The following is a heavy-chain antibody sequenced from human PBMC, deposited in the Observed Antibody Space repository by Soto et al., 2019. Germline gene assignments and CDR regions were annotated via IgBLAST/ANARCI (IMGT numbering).Heavy chain of an antibody. D-gene: IGHD1-1*01. CDR2: IYYSGST. CDR1: GGSISSYY. Sequence: ESLSLECTVSGGSISSYYRPWIRQPPGKGLEWIGYIYYSGSTNYNPSLKSRVTISVHTSKNQLSLKLSSVTAADTAVYYWARDYGGTTRWFDPWGQGTLGTVSS. J-gene: IGHJ5*02. CDR3: ARDYGGTTRWFDP. V-gene: IGHV4-59*01.